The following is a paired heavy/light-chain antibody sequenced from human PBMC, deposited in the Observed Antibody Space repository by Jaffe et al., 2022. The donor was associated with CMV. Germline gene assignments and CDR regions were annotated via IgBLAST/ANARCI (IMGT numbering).Light chain of an antibody. CDR3: QSYDSSLSAPGV. CDR1: SSNIGAGYD. V-gene: IGLV1-40*01. CDR2: GNS. Sequence: QSVLTQPPSVSGAPGQRVTISCTGSSSNIGAGYDVHWYQQLPGTAPKLLIYGNSNRPSGVPDRFSGSKSGTSASLAITGLQAEDEADYYCQSYDSSLSAPGVFGGGTKLTVL. J-gene: IGLJ3*02.
Heavy chain of an antibody. D-gene: IGHD5-12*01. V-gene: IGHV3-64D*06. CDR2: ISSNGGST. J-gene: IGHJ4*02. CDR3: VKDGGQRRWLQPGVVWYFDY. Sequence: EVQLVESGGGLVQPGGSLRLSCSASGFTFSSYAMHWVRQAPGKGLEYVSAISSNGGSTYYADSVKGRFTISRDNSKNTLYLQMSSLRAEDTAVYYCVKDGGQRRWLQPGVVWYFDYWGQGTLVTVSS. CDR1: GFTFSSYA.